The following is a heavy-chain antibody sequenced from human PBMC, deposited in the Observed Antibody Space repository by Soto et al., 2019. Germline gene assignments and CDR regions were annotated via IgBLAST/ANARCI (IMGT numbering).Heavy chain of an antibody. Sequence: GGSLRLSCAASGFTFTNAWMNWVRQGPGKGLEWVGRFKAATDGGTADYAAPVKGRFSISRDDSKNTLYLQMSSLKTEDTAVYYCTTDLYNYDIWGQGTLVTACS. CDR3: TTDLYNYDI. V-gene: IGHV3-15*07. J-gene: IGHJ4*02. CDR1: GFTFTNAW. D-gene: IGHD3-22*01. CDR2: FKAATDGGTA.